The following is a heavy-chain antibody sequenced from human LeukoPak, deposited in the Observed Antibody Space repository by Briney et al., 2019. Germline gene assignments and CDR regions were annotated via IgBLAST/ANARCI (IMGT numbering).Heavy chain of an antibody. J-gene: IGHJ4*02. CDR1: GGSFSGYY. D-gene: IGHD3-22*01. V-gene: IGHV4-59*10. CDR3: ARGQNYYDSSGPTYYFDY. CDR2: IYTSGST. Sequence: SETLSLTCAVYGGSFSGYYWSWIRQPPGKGLEWIGRIYTSGSTNYNPSLKSRVTMSVDASKNQFSLKLSSVTAADTAVYYCARGQNYYDSSGPTYYFDYWGQGTLVTVSS.